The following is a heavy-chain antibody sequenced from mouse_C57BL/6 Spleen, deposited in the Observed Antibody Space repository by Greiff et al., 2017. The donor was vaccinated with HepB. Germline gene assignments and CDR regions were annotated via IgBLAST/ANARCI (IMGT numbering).Heavy chain of an antibody. Sequence: QVQLQQPGAELVKPGASVKLSCKASGYTFTSYWMHWVKQRPGQGLEWIGMIHPNSGSTNYNEKCKSKVTLTVAKSSSTAYMQLSSLTSEDSVVYYYERRNYGRSNFDVWGTGTTVTISS. V-gene: IGHV1-64*01. CDR3: ERRNYGRSNFDV. CDR2: IHPNSGST. J-gene: IGHJ1*03. D-gene: IGHD1-1*01. CDR1: GYTFTSYW.